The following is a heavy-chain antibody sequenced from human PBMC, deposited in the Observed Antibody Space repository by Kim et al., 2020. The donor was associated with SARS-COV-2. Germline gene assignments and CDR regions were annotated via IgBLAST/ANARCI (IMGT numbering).Heavy chain of an antibody. J-gene: IGHJ3*02. CDR2: IYSGGST. Sequence: GGSLRLSCAASGFTVSSNYMSWVRQAPGKGLEWVSVIYSGGSTYYADSVKGRFTISRDNSKNTLYLQMNSLRAEDTAVYYCAIYLEHYYDSSGYLDAFDIWGQGTMVTVSP. D-gene: IGHD3-22*01. V-gene: IGHV3-66*01. CDR1: GFTVSSNY. CDR3: AIYLEHYYDSSGYLDAFDI.